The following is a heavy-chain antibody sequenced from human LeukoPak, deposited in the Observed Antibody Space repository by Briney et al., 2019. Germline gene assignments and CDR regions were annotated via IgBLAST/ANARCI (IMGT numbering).Heavy chain of an antibody. CDR1: GFTFSSYA. CDR2: ISGSGGST. D-gene: IGHD3-22*01. J-gene: IGHJ4*02. V-gene: IGHV3-23*01. CDR3: AKTPYYYDSSGYYY. Sequence: GGSLRLSCAASGFTFSSYAMSWVRQAPGKGLGWFSAISGSGGSTYYADSVKGRFTISRDNSKNTLYLQMNSLRAEDTAVYYCAKTPYYYDSSGYYYWGQGTLVTVSS.